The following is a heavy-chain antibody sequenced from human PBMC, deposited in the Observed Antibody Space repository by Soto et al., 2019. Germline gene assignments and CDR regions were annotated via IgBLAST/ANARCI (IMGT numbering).Heavy chain of an antibody. D-gene: IGHD6-19*01. CDR3: AKERSSGWSLDY. Sequence: GRSLRLSCAAAGVTCSNYAMNWVRQAPGKGLEWVSGISGSGDRTYYADSVKGRFTVSRDNSKNTLYLQMNSLRAEDTAVFYCAKERSSGWSLDYWGQGTLVTVSS. CDR2: ISGSGDRT. CDR1: GVTCSNYA. J-gene: IGHJ4*02. V-gene: IGHV3-23*01.